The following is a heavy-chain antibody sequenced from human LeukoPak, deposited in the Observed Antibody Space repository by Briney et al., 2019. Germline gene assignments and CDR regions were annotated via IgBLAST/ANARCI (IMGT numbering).Heavy chain of an antibody. J-gene: IGHJ4*02. CDR1: GFTFSSYS. Sequence: GGSLRLSCAASGFTFSSYSMNWVRQAPGKGLEWVSSISSSSSYIYYADSVKGRFTISRDNAKNSLYLQMNSLRAEDTAVYYCARDLGYYDSSGYCDYWGQGTLVTVSS. V-gene: IGHV3-21*01. CDR3: ARDLGYYDSSGYCDY. CDR2: ISSSSSYI. D-gene: IGHD3-22*01.